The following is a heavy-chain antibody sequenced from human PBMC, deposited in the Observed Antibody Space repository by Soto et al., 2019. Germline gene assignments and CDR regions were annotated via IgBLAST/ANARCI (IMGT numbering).Heavy chain of an antibody. J-gene: IGHJ4*02. V-gene: IGHV3-30-3*01. D-gene: IGHD3-22*01. CDR3: ARVLGGYPNFDF. CDR1: GFTVSSSG. Sequence: QVQLVESGGGVVQPGRSLRLSCAASGFTVSSSGLHWVRQAPGKGLEWLAFISYDGSDKFYADSVKGRFTISRDSSKNTLYLQMNSLRAEDTAVYYCARVLGGYPNFDFWVQGTLVTVSS. CDR2: ISYDGSDK.